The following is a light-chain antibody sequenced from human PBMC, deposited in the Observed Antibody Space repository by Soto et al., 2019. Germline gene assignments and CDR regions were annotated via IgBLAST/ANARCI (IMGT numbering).Light chain of an antibody. CDR2: DDN. CDR1: SSNIGGNS. Sequence: QSVLTQPPSVSAAPGQKVTISCSGSSSNIGGNSVSWYQQLPGPAPKLLIYDDNKRPSGIPDRFSGSKSGTXATLGXTGVQTGDEADYYCGSWDSSLSAYVFGTGTKVTV. V-gene: IGLV1-51*01. J-gene: IGLJ1*01. CDR3: GSWDSSLSAYV.